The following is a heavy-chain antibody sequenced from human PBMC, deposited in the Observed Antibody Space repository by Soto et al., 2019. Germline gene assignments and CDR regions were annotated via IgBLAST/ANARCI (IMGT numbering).Heavy chain of an antibody. Sequence: GESLKISCEGSGNTFRSHWIGWVRQTPGKGLEWMGIIYPDDSDTRYSPSFQGQVSISADKSISTAYLQWSSLKDSDTAMYYCERIRVGFGGYDYEGDPGDWIDYWGQGTLVTVSS. D-gene: IGHD5-12*01. J-gene: IGHJ4*02. V-gene: IGHV5-51*01. CDR3: ERIRVGFGGYDYEGDPGDWIDY. CDR1: GNTFRSHW. CDR2: IYPDDSDT.